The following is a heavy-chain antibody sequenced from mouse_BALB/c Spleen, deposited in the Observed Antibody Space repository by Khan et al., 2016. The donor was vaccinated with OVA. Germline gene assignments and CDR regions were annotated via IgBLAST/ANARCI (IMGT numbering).Heavy chain of an antibody. D-gene: IGHD1-1*01. V-gene: IGHV3-5*02. CDR3: ARDDGSLYWYFDV. CDR2: IYYSGTV. Sequence: EVQLQESGPGLVKPSQTVSLTCTVTGISITSGNYRWSWIRQFPGNKLEWIGNIYYSGTVTYNPSLTSQTTITRDTSKNQFFLEMNSLTAEDTATYYCARDDGSLYWYFDVWGAGTTVTVSS. CDR1: GISITSGNYR. J-gene: IGHJ1*01.